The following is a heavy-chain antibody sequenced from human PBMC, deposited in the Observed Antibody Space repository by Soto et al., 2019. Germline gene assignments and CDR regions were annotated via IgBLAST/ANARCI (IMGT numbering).Heavy chain of an antibody. CDR3: ARPWEVVTARVGMDV. V-gene: IGHV3-30-3*01. D-gene: IGHD2-21*02. J-gene: IGHJ6*02. CDR1: GFTFSSYA. CDR2: ISYDGSNK. Sequence: VGSLRLSCAASGFTFSSYAMHWVRQAPGKGLEWVAVISYDGSNKYYADSVKGRFTISRDNSKNTLYLQMNSLRAEDTAVYYCARPWEVVTARVGMDVWGQGTTVTVSS.